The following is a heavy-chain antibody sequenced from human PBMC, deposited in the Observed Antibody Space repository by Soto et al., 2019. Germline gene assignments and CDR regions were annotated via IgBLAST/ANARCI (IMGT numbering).Heavy chain of an antibody. CDR2: ISSNGGST. Sequence: GSLRLSCSASGFTFSSYAMHWVRQAPGKGLEYVSAISSNGGSTYYADSVKGRFTISRDNSKNTLYLQMSSLRAEDTAVYYCVIPTTIQLWPRADYWGQGTLVTVSS. V-gene: IGHV3-64D*06. CDR1: GFTFSSYA. CDR3: VIPTTIQLWPRADY. D-gene: IGHD5-18*01. J-gene: IGHJ4*02.